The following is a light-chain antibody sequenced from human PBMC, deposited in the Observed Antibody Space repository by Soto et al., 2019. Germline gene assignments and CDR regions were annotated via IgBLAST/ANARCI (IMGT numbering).Light chain of an antibody. Sequence: QSVLTQPRSVSGSPGQSVTISCTGTGNDVGAYNYVSWYQQHPGRPPKLLIYGVVRWPSGVPDCFSGSKSGNTASLTISGLQAEDEADYFCCSYAGGYTYLFGTGTKLTVL. J-gene: IGLJ1*01. CDR2: GVV. CDR3: CSYAGGYTYL. CDR1: GNDVGAYNY. V-gene: IGLV2-11*01.